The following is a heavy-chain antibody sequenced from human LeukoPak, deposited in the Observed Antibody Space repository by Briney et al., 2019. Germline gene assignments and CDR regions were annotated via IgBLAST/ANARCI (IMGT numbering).Heavy chain of an antibody. CDR1: GYTFTSYG. J-gene: IGHJ5*02. CDR3: ARVVGYSSTSCYSGDNWFDP. CDR2: ISAYNGNT. Sequence: ASVEVSCKASGYTFTSYGISWVRQAPGQGLEWMGWISAYNGNTNYAQKLQGRVTMTTDTSTSTAYMELRSLRSDDTAVYYCARVVGYSSTSCYSGDNWFDPWGQGTLVTVSS. V-gene: IGHV1-18*01. D-gene: IGHD2-2*02.